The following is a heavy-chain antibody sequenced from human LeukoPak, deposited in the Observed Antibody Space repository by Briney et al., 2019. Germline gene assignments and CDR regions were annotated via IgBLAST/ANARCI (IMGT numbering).Heavy chain of an antibody. D-gene: IGHD3-22*01. CDR3: AREEDYDSSGYSVNYFDY. CDR1: GFTFSSYA. CDR2: ISYDGSNK. J-gene: IGHJ4*02. V-gene: IGHV3-30-3*01. Sequence: GGSLRISCAASGFTFSSYAMHWLRQAPGKGLEWGAVISYDGSNKYYADSVKRRFTISRDNSKNTLYLQMNSLRAEDTAVYYCAREEDYDSSGYSVNYFDYWGQGTLVTVSS.